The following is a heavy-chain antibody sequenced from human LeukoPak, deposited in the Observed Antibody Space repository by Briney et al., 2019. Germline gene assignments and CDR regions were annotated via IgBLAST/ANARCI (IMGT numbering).Heavy chain of an antibody. D-gene: IGHD5-18*01. V-gene: IGHV3-23*01. Sequence: PAGGSLRLSCAASGFTFSSYAMSWVRQAPGKGLEWVSAISGSGGSTYYADSVKGRFTISRDNSKNTLYLQMNSLRAEDTAVYYCAKWSQLWYGVFDYWGQGTLVTVSS. CDR3: AKWSQLWYGVFDY. CDR1: GFTFSSYA. J-gene: IGHJ4*02. CDR2: ISGSGGST.